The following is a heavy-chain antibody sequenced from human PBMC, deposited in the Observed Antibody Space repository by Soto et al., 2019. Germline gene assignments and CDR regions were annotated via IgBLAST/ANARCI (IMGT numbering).Heavy chain of an antibody. Sequence: SETLSLTCAVYGGSFSGYYWSWIRQPPGKGLEWIGEINHSGSTNYNPSLKSRVTISVDTSKDQFSLKLSSVTAADTAVYYCARARDITMVRGVIARNFDYWGQGTLVTVYS. CDR1: GGSFSGYY. D-gene: IGHD3-10*01. J-gene: IGHJ4*02. CDR2: INHSGST. CDR3: ARARDITMVRGVIARNFDY. V-gene: IGHV4-34*01.